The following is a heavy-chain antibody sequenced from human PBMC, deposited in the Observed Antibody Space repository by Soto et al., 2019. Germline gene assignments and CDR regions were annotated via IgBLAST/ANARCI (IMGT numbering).Heavy chain of an antibody. CDR1: GGSISSGGYY. CDR3: ARLWTGYYNDRPTSFDY. V-gene: IGHV4-31*03. J-gene: IGHJ4*02. Sequence: QVQLQESGPGLVKPSQTLSLTGTVSGGSISSGGYYWSWIRRHPGKGLEFIGYIFSSGGTYYNPSLKSRVTISVDTSKNQLSLRLRSVSAADTALYYCARLWTGYYNDRPTSFDYWGQGTLVTVSS. CDR2: IFSSGGT. D-gene: IGHD3-9*01.